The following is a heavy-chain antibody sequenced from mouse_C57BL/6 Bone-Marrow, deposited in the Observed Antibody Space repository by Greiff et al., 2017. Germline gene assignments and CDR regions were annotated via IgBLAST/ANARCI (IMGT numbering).Heavy chain of an antibody. Sequence: DVKLQESGPGLVKPSQSLSLTCSVTGYSITSGYYWNWIRQFPGNKLEWMGYISYDGSNNYNPSLKNRISITRDTSKNQFFLKLNSVTTEDTATDYCARVGYYGSSPYWYFDVWGTGTTVTVSS. CDR1: GYSITSGYY. D-gene: IGHD1-1*01. J-gene: IGHJ1*03. V-gene: IGHV3-6*01. CDR3: ARVGYYGSSPYWYFDV. CDR2: ISYDGSN.